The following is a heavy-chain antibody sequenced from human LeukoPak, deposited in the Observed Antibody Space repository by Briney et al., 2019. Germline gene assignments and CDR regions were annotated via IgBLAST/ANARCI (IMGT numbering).Heavy chain of an antibody. CDR1: GYTFTNYG. CDR2: ISGYNGNT. D-gene: IGHD1-26*01. V-gene: IGHV1-18*01. Sequence: ASVKVSCKASGYTFTNYGISWVRQAPGQGLECMGWISGYNGNTKYAQKFQGRVTMTTDTSTSTAYMELRSLRSDDTAVYYCARVVGATMALDFYFDYWGQGTLVTVSS. CDR3: ARVVGATMALDFYFDY. J-gene: IGHJ4*02.